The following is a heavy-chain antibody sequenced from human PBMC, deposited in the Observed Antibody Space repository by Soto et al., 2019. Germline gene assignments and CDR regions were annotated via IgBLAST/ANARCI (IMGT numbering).Heavy chain of an antibody. Sequence: SETLSLTCTVSGGSISSSSYYWGWIRQPPGKGLEWIGSIYYSGSTYYNPSLKSRVTISVDTSKNQFSLKLSSVTAADTAVYYCARGSNLVVAGRWFDPWGQGTLVTVSS. CDR1: GGSISSSSYY. J-gene: IGHJ5*02. CDR2: IYYSGST. V-gene: IGHV4-39*07. D-gene: IGHD2-15*01. CDR3: ARGSNLVVAGRWFDP.